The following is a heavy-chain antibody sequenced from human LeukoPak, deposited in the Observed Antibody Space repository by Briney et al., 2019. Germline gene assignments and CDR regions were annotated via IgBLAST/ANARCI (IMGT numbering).Heavy chain of an antibody. V-gene: IGHV3-64*01. J-gene: IGHJ4*02. CDR3: ARTHYYGSGSFDY. CDR1: GFTFSSYA. CDR2: ISSNGGST. Sequence: TGGSLRLSCAASGFTFSSYAMHWVRQAPGKGLEYVSAISSNGGSTYYANSVKGRFTISRDNSKNTLHLQMGSLRAGDMAVYYCARTHYYGSGSFDYWGQGTLVTVSS. D-gene: IGHD3-10*01.